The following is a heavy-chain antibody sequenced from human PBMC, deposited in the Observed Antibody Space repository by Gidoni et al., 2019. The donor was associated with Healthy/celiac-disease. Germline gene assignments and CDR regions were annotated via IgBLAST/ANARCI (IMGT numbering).Heavy chain of an antibody. J-gene: IGHJ6*02. CDR2: IWYDGSNK. CDR3: ARDRAGYYYYGMDV. CDR1: GLPFTSLG. D-gene: IGHD3-10*01. V-gene: IGHV3-33*01. Sequence: QVQLVESGGGVVQPGRSLRLSCAASGLPFTSLGMHWVRQAPGNGLECVAVIWYDGSNKYYADSVKGRFTNSRDNSKNTRYLQMNSLRAEDTAVYYCARDRAGYYYYGMDVWGQVTTVTVSS.